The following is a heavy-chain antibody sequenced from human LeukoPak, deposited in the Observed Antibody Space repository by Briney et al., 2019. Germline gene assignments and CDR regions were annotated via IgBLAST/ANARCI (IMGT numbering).Heavy chain of an antibody. Sequence: PSQTLSLTCTVSGGSISSGGYYWSWIRQHPGKGLEWIGYIYYSGSTYYNPSLKSRVTISVDTSKNQFSLKLSSVTAADTAVYYCARGGEVYCSSTSCYAFDIWGQGTMVTVSS. J-gene: IGHJ3*02. CDR2: IYYSGST. CDR1: GGSISSGGYY. CDR3: ARGGEVYCSSTSCYAFDI. V-gene: IGHV4-31*03. D-gene: IGHD2-2*01.